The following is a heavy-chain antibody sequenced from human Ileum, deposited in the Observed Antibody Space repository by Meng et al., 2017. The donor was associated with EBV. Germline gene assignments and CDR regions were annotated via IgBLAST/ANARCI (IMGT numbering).Heavy chain of an antibody. J-gene: IGHJ5*02. CDR3: ARGTGSPHWFDP. CDR1: GFTFSIYA. Sequence: VRLLGSGGGLVQPGGSLRLSGAASGFTFSIYAMSGVRQAPGKGLEWVSAIGGIDDNTYYADSVRGRFTISRDDSKNTLFLQMNSLRADDTAVYYCARGTGSPHWFDPWGQGTLVTVSS. V-gene: IGHV3-23*01. CDR2: IGGIDDNT. D-gene: IGHD3/OR15-3a*01.